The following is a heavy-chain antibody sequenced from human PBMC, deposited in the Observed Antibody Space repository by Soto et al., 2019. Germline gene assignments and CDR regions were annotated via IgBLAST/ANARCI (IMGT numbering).Heavy chain of an antibody. D-gene: IGHD6-25*01. CDR3: ARGKGRRLANRYYYYGMDV. Sequence: PSETLSLTYAVYGGSFSGYYWSWIRQPPGKGLEWIGEINHSRSTNYNPSLKSRVTISVDTSKNQFSLKLSSVTAADTAVYYCARGKGRRLANRYYYYGMDVWGQGTTVTVSS. J-gene: IGHJ6*02. CDR2: INHSRST. V-gene: IGHV4-34*01. CDR1: GGSFSGYY.